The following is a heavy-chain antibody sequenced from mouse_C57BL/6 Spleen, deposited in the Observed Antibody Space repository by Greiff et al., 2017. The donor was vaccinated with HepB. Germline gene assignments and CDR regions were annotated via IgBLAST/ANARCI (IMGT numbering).Heavy chain of an antibody. J-gene: IGHJ4*01. CDR3: ARSYDYDGAMDY. D-gene: IGHD2-4*01. CDR1: GFTFSSYA. V-gene: IGHV5-4*01. Sequence: EVQRVESGGGLVKPGGSLKLSCAASGFTFSSYAMSWVRQTPEKRLEWVATISDGGSYTYYPGNVKGRFTISRDNAKNNLYLPMSHLKSEDTAMYYCARSYDYDGAMDYWGQGTSVTVSS. CDR2: ISDGGSYT.